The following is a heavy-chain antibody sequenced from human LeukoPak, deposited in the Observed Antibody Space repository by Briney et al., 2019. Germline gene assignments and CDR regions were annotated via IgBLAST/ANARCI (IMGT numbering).Heavy chain of an antibody. V-gene: IGHV3-7*01. Sequence: GGSLRLSCAASGFTFSGYWMSWVRQAPGKGLEWVANIKEDGSDKYYVDSVKGRFTISRDNAKNSLYLQMNSLRAEDTAVYYCARDGHKGGGFDYWGQGTLVTVSS. CDR2: IKEDGSDK. J-gene: IGHJ4*02. CDR1: GFTFSGYW. CDR3: ARDGHKGGGFDY. D-gene: IGHD3-16*01.